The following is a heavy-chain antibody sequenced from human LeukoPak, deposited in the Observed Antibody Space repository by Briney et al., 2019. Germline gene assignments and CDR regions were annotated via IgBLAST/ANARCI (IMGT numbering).Heavy chain of an antibody. CDR1: GYTLTELS. CDR2: FDPEDGET. V-gene: IGHV1-24*01. CDR3: ATDRYYYDSSGFDS. J-gene: IGHJ4*02. Sequence: GASVKVSCKVSGYTLTELSMHWVRQAPGKGLEWMGGFDPEDGETIYAQKFQGRVTMTEDTSTDTAYMELSSLRSEDTAVYYCATDRYYYDSSGFDSWGQGTLVTVSS. D-gene: IGHD3-22*01.